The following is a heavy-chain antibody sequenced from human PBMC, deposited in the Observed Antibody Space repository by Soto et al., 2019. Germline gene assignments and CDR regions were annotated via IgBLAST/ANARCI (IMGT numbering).Heavy chain of an antibody. V-gene: IGHV4-39*01. CDR3: ARHEPDNLATDY. J-gene: IGHJ4*02. CDR1: GGSISSSSYY. CDR2: IYYSGST. Sequence: PLETLSLTCTVSGGSISSSSYYWGWIRQPPGKGLEWIGSIYYSGSTYYNPSLKSRVTISVDTSKNQFSLKLSSVTAADTAVYYCARHEPDNLATDYWGQGTLVTVSS. D-gene: IGHD5-12*01.